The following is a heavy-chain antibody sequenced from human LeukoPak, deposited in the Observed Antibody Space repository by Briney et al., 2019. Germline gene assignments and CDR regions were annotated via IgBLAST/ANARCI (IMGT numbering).Heavy chain of an antibody. V-gene: IGHV4-34*01. CDR3: AREGFGWFGPHDY. D-gene: IGHD3-10*01. CDR2: INHSGST. J-gene: IGHJ4*02. CDR1: GGSFSGYY. Sequence: SETLSLTCAVYGGSFSGYYWSWIRQPPGKGLEWIGEINHSGSTNYNPSLKSRVTMSVDTSKNQFSLKLSSVTAADTAVYYCAREGFGWFGPHDYWGQGTLVTVSS.